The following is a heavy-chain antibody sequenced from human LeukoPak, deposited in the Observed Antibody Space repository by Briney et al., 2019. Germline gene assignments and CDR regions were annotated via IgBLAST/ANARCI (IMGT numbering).Heavy chain of an antibody. CDR2: IKSKTDGGTT. CDR3: TVDYSALRSG. CDR1: GFTFSSYA. V-gene: IGHV3-15*01. D-gene: IGHD3-10*01. J-gene: IGHJ4*02. Sequence: GGSLRLSCAASGFTFSSYAMSWVRQAPGKGLEWVGRIKSKTDGGTTDYAAPVKGRFSISRDDSKNTLYLQMNSLKTEDTAVYYCTVDYSALRSGWGQGTLVTVSS.